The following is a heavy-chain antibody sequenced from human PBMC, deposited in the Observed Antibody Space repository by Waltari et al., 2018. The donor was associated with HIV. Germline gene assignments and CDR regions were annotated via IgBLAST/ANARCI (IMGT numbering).Heavy chain of an antibody. CDR2: INPKSGVT. J-gene: IGHJ4*02. D-gene: IGHD2-15*01. CDR1: RFTFTAYY. V-gene: IGHV1-2*02. Sequence: QVQLVQSGAEVKKPGASVKVSCTASRFTFTAYYVHWVRQAPGQGLERMGWINPKSGVTHFAQNVQGMINMTRDTSIKTAYLELSRLQSDDTAVYYCARDWWQLPSGGYFFDYWGQGTLVTVSS. CDR3: ARDWWQLPSGGYFFDY.